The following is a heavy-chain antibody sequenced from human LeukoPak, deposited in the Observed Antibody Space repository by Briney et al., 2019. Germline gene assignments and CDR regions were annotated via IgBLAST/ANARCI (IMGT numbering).Heavy chain of an antibody. CDR1: GGSISSGSYY. V-gene: IGHV4-61*02. CDR3: ARDPCASCQVRWFDP. J-gene: IGHJ5*02. D-gene: IGHD2-2*01. Sequence: NPSETLSLTCTVSGGSISSGSYYWSWIRQPAGKGLEWIGRIYTSGSTNYNPSLKSRVTISVDKSKNQFSLKLSSVTAADTAVYYCARDPCASCQVRWFDPWGQGTLVTVSS. CDR2: IYTSGST.